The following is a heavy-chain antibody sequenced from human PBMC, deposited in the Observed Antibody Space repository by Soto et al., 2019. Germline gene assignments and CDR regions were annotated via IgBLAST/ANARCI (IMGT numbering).Heavy chain of an antibody. CDR1: GGSFSGYY. CDR3: ARVTMVRGFDP. Sequence: KPSETLSLTCAVYGGSFSGYYWSWIRQPPGKGLEWIGEINHSGSTNYNPSLKSRVTISVDTSKNQFSLKLSSVTAADTAVYYCARVTMVRGFDPWGQGTLVTVSS. V-gene: IGHV4-34*01. J-gene: IGHJ5*02. CDR2: INHSGST. D-gene: IGHD3-10*01.